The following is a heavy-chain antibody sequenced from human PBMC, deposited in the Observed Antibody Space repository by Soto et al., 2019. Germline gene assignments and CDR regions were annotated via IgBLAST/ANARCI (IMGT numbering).Heavy chain of an antibody. CDR3: ARGTTVTTGYSYYYYMDV. V-gene: IGHV4-4*02. CDR2: IYHSGST. J-gene: IGHJ6*03. Sequence: QVQLQESGPGLVKPSGTLSLTCAVSHGSISNNNWWSWVRQPPGKGLEWIGEIYHSGSTKYNPSLKSRVTISVDKSKNQFSLKLGSVTAADTAVYYCARGTTVTTGYSYYYYMDVWGKGTTVTVSS. CDR1: HGSISNNNW. D-gene: IGHD4-17*01.